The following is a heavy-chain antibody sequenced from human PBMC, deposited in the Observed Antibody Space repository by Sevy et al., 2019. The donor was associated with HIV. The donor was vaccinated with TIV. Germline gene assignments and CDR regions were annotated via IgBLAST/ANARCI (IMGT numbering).Heavy chain of an antibody. CDR2: IKQDGSEN. D-gene: IGHD2-21*02. CDR1: GFTFSNFW. CDR3: ARDHPSTAPFDY. J-gene: IGHJ4*02. Sequence: GGSLRLSCAASGFTFSNFWMSWVRQAPGKGLEFVANIKQDGSENFYADSVKGRFTISRDNAKNSLFLQMNNLRVEETAVHYCARDHPSTAPFDYWGQGTLVTVSS. V-gene: IGHV3-7*03.